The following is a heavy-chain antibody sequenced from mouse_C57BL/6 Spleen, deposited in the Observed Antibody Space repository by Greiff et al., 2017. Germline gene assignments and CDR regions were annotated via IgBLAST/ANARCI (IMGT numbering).Heavy chain of an antibody. CDR1: GFTFSDYG. Sequence: EVQLQQSGGGLVKPGGSLKLSCAASGFTFSDYGMHWVRQAPEKGLEWVAYISSGSSTIYYADTVKGRFTISRDNAKNTLFLQMTSLRSEDTAMYYCARRYYGTSYYAMDYWGQGTSVTVSS. J-gene: IGHJ4*01. CDR3: ARRYYGTSYYAMDY. D-gene: IGHD1-1*01. CDR2: ISSGSSTI. V-gene: IGHV5-17*01.